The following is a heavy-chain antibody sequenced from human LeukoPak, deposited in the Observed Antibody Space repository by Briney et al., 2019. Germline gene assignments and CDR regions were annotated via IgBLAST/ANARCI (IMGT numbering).Heavy chain of an antibody. CDR3: ARSRGIAAADTD. J-gene: IGHJ4*02. CDR2: IYPEDSIT. Sequence: PGESLKISCKGFGYRFSDYWIGWVRQMPGKGLEWMGIIYPEDSITTYSPSFQGQVTISADKSSNIAYLQWSSLKASDTAMYYCARSRGIAAADTDWGQGTLVTVSS. D-gene: IGHD6-13*01. V-gene: IGHV5-51*01. CDR1: GYRFSDYW.